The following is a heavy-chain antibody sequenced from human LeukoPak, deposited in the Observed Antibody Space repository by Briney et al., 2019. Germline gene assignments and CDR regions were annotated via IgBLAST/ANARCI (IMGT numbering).Heavy chain of an antibody. CDR3: ARGGRLPAAIRAVSNKSGFDP. CDR1: GGSFSGYY. CDR2: INHSGST. D-gene: IGHD2-2*02. V-gene: IGHV4-34*01. J-gene: IGHJ5*02. Sequence: SETLSLTCAVYGGSFSGYYWSWIRQPPGKGLEWIGEINHSGSTNYNLSLKSRVTISVDTSKNQFSLKLSSVTAADTAVYYCARGGRLPAAIRAVSNKSGFDPWGQGILVTVSS.